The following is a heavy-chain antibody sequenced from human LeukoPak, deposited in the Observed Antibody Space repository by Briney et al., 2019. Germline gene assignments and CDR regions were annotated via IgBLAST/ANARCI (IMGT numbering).Heavy chain of an antibody. CDR1: GFTFSSYA. CDR2: ISYDGSNK. Sequence: GGSLRLSCAASGFTFSSYAMHWVRQAPGKGLEWVAVISYDGSNKYYADSVKGRFTISRDNPKNTLYLQMNSLRAEDTAVYYCASLITFGGVIVTSFDYWGQGTLVTVSS. CDR3: ASLITFGGVIVTSFDY. J-gene: IGHJ4*02. V-gene: IGHV3-30*04. D-gene: IGHD3-16*02.